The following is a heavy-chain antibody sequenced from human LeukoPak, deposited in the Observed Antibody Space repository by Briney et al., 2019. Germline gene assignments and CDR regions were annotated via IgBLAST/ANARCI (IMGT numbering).Heavy chain of an antibody. CDR3: AKEGYCSGGSCYEN. CDR2: ISGSGGST. CDR1: GFTFSSYA. J-gene: IGHJ4*02. Sequence: GGSLRLSCAASGFTFSSYAMSWVRQAPGKGLEWVPAISGSGGSTYYADSVKGRFTISRDNSKNTLYLQMNSLRAEDTAVYYCAKEGYCSGGSCYENWGQGTLVTVSS. D-gene: IGHD2-15*01. V-gene: IGHV3-23*01.